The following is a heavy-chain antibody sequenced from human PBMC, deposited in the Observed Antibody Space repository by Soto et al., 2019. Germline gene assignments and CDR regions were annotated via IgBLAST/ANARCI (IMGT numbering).Heavy chain of an antibody. CDR3: AREARRRYYDRSGYYFDY. D-gene: IGHD3-22*01. J-gene: IGHJ4*02. Sequence: QVQLVQSGAEVKKPGSSVKVSCKASGGTFSSYAISWVRQAPGQGLEWMGGIIPIFGTANYAQKFQGRVTITADESTSTAYMELSSLRSEDTAVYYCAREARRRYYDRSGYYFDYWGQGTLVTVSS. CDR1: GGTFSSYA. V-gene: IGHV1-69*12. CDR2: IIPIFGTA.